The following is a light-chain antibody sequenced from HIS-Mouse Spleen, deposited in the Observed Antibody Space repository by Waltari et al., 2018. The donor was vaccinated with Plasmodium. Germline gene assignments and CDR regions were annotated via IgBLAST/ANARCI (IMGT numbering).Light chain of an antibody. Sequence: DIVMTQSPLSLPVTPGEPASISCRSSQSLLHSNGYNYLDWYLQKPGQPPQLLIYLGSNRASGVPDRFSGSGSGTDFTLKISRVEAEDVGVYYCMQALQTPTFGPGTKVDIK. J-gene: IGKJ3*01. V-gene: IGKV2-28*01. CDR2: LGS. CDR1: QSLLHSNGYNY. CDR3: MQALQTPT.